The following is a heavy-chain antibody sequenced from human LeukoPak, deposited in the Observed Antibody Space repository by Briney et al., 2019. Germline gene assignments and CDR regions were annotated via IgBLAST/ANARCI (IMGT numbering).Heavy chain of an antibody. V-gene: IGHV3-21*01. CDR1: GFTFSSYS. J-gene: IGHJ4*02. CDR2: ISSSSSYI. Sequence: GGSLRLSCAASGFTFSSYSMNWVRQAPGKGLEWVSSISSSSSYIYYADSVKGRFTISRDNAKNSLYLQMNSLRAEGTAVYYCARAQPSSTKYCSNTSYYGFVYWGQGTLVTVSS. CDR3: ARAQPSSTKYCSNTSYYGFVY. D-gene: IGHD2-2*01.